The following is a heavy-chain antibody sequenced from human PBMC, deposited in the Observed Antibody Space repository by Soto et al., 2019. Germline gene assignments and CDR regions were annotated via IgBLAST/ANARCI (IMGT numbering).Heavy chain of an antibody. J-gene: IGHJ4*02. CDR3: ARAGHILGSPGGDVDY. V-gene: IGHV4-30-4*01. CDR1: GGSISSGDYY. D-gene: IGHD3-16*01. CDR2: IYYSGST. Sequence: QVQLQESGPGLVKPSQTLSLTCTVSGGSISSGDYYWSWIRQPPGKGLEWIGYIYYSGSTYYNPSLKSRVTISVDTSKNQFSLKLSSVTAVDTAVYYCARAGHILGSPGGDVDYWGQGTLVTVSS.